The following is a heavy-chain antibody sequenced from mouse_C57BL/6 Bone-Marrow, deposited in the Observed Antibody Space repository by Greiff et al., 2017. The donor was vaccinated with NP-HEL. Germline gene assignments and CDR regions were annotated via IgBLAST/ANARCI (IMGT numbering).Heavy chain of an antibody. J-gene: IGHJ1*03. Sequence: EVKLVESGGGLVQPGGSLKLSCAASGFTFSDYYMYWVRQTPEKRLEWVAYISNGGGSTYYPDTVKGRFTISRDNAKNTLYLQMSRLKSEDTAMYYGARQTVVAPCWYFDVWGTGTTVTVSS. CDR3: ARQTVVAPCWYFDV. CDR1: GFTFSDYY. CDR2: ISNGGGST. D-gene: IGHD1-1*01. V-gene: IGHV5-12*01.